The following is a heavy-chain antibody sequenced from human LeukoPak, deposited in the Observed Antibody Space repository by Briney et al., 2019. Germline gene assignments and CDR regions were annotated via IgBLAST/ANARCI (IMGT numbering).Heavy chain of an antibody. Sequence: SETLSLTCTVSGGSISSYYGGWIRHPAGRGLEWIGRIYSTGSTNYNPSLKSRVTMSVDTSKNQFSLRLRSVTAADTAVYYCARQIASAGTAGFDFWGQGALVTVSS. D-gene: IGHD6-13*01. V-gene: IGHV4-4*07. CDR1: GGSISSYY. CDR2: IYSTGST. J-gene: IGHJ4*02. CDR3: ARQIASAGTAGFDF.